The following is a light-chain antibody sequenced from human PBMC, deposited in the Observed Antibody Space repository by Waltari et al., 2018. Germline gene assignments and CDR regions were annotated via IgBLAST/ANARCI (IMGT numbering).Light chain of an antibody. J-gene: IGKJ4*02. CDR1: HSVRED. CDR3: QQRISWPLT. Sequence: RRARHSVREDFAWSKLRPGQAPSLLIYDASNRATGVPARFSGSGYETDFTLTINSLEPEDCAVYYGQQRISWPLTSGGGSKVEIK. CDR2: DAS. V-gene: IGKV3-11*01.